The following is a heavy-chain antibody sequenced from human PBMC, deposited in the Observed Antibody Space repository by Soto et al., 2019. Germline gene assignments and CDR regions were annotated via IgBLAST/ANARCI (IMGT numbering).Heavy chain of an antibody. CDR2: INHSGST. D-gene: IGHD4-4*01. CDR1: GGSFSGYY. V-gene: IGHV4-34*01. Sequence: SETLSLTCAVYGGSFSGYYWSWIRQPPGKGLEWIGEINHSGSTNYNPSLKSRVTISVDTSKNQFSLKLSSVTAADTAVYYCARAHDYSNCAPPRRKSYYFDYWGQGTLVTVSS. CDR3: ARAHDYSNCAPPRRKSYYFDY. J-gene: IGHJ4*02.